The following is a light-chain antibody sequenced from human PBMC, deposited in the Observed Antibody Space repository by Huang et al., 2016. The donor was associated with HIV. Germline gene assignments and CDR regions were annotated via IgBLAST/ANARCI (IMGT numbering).Light chain of an antibody. V-gene: IGKV3-15*01. CDR1: ESVGSS. Sequence: EIVMTQSPATLSVSPGERVILSCRASESVGSSLAWYQQKPGQAPRLLIYGASTRASGVPPRFSCSGSGTEFTLSISCLQSADFAVYYCQQYDKWPPLLTFGGGTKVEIK. J-gene: IGKJ4*01. CDR3: QQYDKWPPLLT. CDR2: GAS.